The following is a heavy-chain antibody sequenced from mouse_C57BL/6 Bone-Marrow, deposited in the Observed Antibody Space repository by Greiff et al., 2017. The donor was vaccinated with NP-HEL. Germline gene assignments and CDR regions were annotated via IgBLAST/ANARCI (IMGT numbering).Heavy chain of an antibody. V-gene: IGHV5-6*01. CDR2: ISSGGSYT. Sequence: EVKLMESGGDLVKPGGSLKLSCAASGFTFSSYGMSWVRQTPDKRLEWVATISSGGSYTNYPDTVKGRFTITRDNAKNTLYLQMGSLKSEDTAMYYCARHHYCGSSYWGQGTTLTVSS. CDR1: GFTFSSYG. D-gene: IGHD1-1*01. J-gene: IGHJ2*01. CDR3: ARHHYCGSSY.